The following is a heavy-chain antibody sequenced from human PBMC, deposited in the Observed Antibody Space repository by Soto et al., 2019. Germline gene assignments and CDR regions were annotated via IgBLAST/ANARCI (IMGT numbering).Heavy chain of an antibody. Sequence: PSQALSLTCAISGDSVSRNSAAWNWIRQSPSRGLEWLGRTYYRSKWYNDYAVSVKSRITINPDTSKNQFSLQLNSVTPEDTAVYYCARGLFWSGRYDYYYYGMDVWGQGTTVTVSS. CDR2: TYYRSKWYN. D-gene: IGHD3-3*01. J-gene: IGHJ6*02. CDR1: GDSVSRNSAA. CDR3: ARGLFWSGRYDYYYYGMDV. V-gene: IGHV6-1*01.